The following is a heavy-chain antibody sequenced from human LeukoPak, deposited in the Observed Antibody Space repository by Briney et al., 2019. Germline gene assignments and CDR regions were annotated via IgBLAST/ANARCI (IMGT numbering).Heavy chain of an antibody. CDR3: ARGNLGSLGFDY. D-gene: IGHD1-26*01. CDR1: GGTFSSYA. J-gene: IGHJ4*02. Sequence: SVKVSCKASGGTFSSYAISWVRQAPGQGLEWMGRIIPILGIANYAQKFQGGVTITADKSTSTAYMELSSLRSEDTAVYYCARGNLGSLGFDYWGQGTLVTVSS. V-gene: IGHV1-69*04. CDR2: IIPILGIA.